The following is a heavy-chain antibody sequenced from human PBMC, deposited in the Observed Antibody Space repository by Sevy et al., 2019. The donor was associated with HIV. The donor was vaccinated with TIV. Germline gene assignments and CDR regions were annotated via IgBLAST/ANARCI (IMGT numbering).Heavy chain of an antibody. D-gene: IGHD6-13*01. V-gene: IGHV4-59*01. CDR1: GISISNYD. J-gene: IGHJ4*02. CDR2: IYYTGSS. Sequence: SETLSLTCTVSGISISNYDWTWIRQPPGKGLEWIGYIYYTGSSDSNPSLKSRVTTSVVTSKNQFSLKLSSVTAADTAIYYCARGGPNQQYLDYFDSWGQGILVTVSS. CDR3: ARGGPNQQYLDYFDS.